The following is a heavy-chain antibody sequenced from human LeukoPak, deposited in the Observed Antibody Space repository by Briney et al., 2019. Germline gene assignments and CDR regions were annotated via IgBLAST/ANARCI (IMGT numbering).Heavy chain of an antibody. CDR2: ISSSGSTI. CDR3: ARDSGLLWFGEEGGIDY. J-gene: IGHJ4*02. Sequence: PGGSLRLSCAASGFTFSTCAMSWVRQAPGKGLEWVSYISSSGSTIYYADSVKGRFTISRDNAKNSLYLQMNSLRAEDTAVYYCARDSGLLWFGEEGGIDYWGQGTLVTVSS. CDR1: GFTFSTCA. D-gene: IGHD3-10*01. V-gene: IGHV3-48*03.